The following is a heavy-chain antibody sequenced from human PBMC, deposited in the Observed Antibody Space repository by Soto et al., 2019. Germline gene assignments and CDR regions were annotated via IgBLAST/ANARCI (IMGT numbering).Heavy chain of an antibody. J-gene: IGHJ3*02. Sequence: EVQLVQSGAEVKKPGESLKISCKGSGYSFTSYWIGWVRQMPGKGLVWMGIIYPGDSDTRYSPSFQGQVPISAEKSSSTAYLQWISLKASDTAMYYCARQIGHLGELSLGAFDIWGQGTMVTVSS. D-gene: IGHD3-16*02. CDR3: ARQIGHLGELSLGAFDI. CDR2: IYPGDSDT. V-gene: IGHV5-51*01. CDR1: GYSFTSYW.